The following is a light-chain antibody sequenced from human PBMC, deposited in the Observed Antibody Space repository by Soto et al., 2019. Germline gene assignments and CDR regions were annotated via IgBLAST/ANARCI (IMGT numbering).Light chain of an antibody. CDR1: QTISSW. CDR2: KES. Sequence: DIQMTQSPSTLSRSVGDRVTITCRASQTISSWLAWYQQKPGKAPKLLIYKESTLKSGVPSRFSGSGSGTEFTLTISSLQPDDFATYYCQQYNSYSEAFGQGTKVDIK. V-gene: IGKV1-5*03. CDR3: QQYNSYSEA. J-gene: IGKJ1*01.